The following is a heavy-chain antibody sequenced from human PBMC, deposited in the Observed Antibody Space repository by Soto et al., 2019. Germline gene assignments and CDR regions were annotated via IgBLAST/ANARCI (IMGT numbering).Heavy chain of an antibody. CDR2: IRPNNGNT. V-gene: IGHV1-18*01. CDR1: GYTFSIYG. Sequence: QVHLVQSGVEVKKPGASVKVSCKASGYTFSIYGINWVRQAPGQGLEWMGWIRPNNGNTKYAQNVQGRVTMTTDTSTSTAYMELRSLRSDDTAVYYCARDLDGSGSYYTDYWGQGTLVTVSS. CDR3: ARDLDGSGSYYTDY. J-gene: IGHJ4*02. D-gene: IGHD3-10*01.